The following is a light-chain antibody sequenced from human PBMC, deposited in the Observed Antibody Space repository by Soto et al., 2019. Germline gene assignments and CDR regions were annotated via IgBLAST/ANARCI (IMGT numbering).Light chain of an antibody. CDR2: SNN. CDR3: ASWDDRLGAVI. V-gene: IGLV1-47*02. J-gene: IGLJ2*01. CDR1: SSNIGGTNY. Sequence: QSVLTQPPSASGTPGQKAFISCSGSSSNIGGTNYAYWYQQLPGAAPKLLMHSNNLRPSGVPERISGSKFGTAASLAISGLWSEDEAVYYCASWDDRLGAVIFGGGTKLTVL.